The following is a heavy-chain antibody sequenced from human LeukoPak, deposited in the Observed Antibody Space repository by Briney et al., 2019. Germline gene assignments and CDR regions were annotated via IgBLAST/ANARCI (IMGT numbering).Heavy chain of an antibody. V-gene: IGHV3-74*01. J-gene: IGHJ3*01. CDR1: EFTFNNYW. CDR3: AKEIDGFDV. CDR2: IRFDGGDT. Sequence: GGSLRLSCAASEFTFNNYWMHWVRQAPGMGLVWVSSIRFDGGDTAYADSAKGRFTISRDNAKNTMFLQMNNLRAEDTAVYYCAKEIDGFDVWGQGTLVTVSS.